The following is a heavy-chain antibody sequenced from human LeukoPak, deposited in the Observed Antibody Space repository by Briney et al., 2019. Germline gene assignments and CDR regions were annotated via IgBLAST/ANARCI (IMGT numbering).Heavy chain of an antibody. D-gene: IGHD5-12*01. J-gene: IGHJ4*02. V-gene: IGHV1-69*05. Sequence: GASVKVSCKASGGTLSSYAISWVRQAPGQGLEWMGGIIPIFGTANYAQKFQGRVTITTDESTSTAYMELSSLRSEDTAVYCAASRGYSGYDLLDYWGQGTLVTVSS. CDR3: ASRGYSGYDLLDY. CDR1: GGTLSSYA. CDR2: IIPIFGTA.